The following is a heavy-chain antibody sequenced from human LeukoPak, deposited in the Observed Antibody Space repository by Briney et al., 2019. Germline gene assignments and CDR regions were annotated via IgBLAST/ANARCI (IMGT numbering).Heavy chain of an antibody. Sequence: SGGSLRLSCAASGFIFSSYGMHWVRQAPGKGLEWVAVISYDGSNKYYADSVKGRFTISRDNSKNTLYLQMNSLRAEDTAVYYCAKDDTSGIDWPQHWGQGTLVTVSS. CDR1: GFIFSSYG. CDR2: ISYDGSNK. CDR3: AKDDTSGIDWPQH. D-gene: IGHD3-9*01. J-gene: IGHJ1*01. V-gene: IGHV3-30*18.